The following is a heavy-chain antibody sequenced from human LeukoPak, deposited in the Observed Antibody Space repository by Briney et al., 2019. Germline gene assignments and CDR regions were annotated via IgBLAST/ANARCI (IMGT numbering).Heavy chain of an antibody. CDR2: IYYSGST. V-gene: IGHV4-59*01. CDR3: ARGFGPVVAATPGWFDP. J-gene: IGHJ5*02. Sequence: SETLSLTCTVSGGSISSYYWSWIRRPPGKGLEWIGYIYYSGSTNYNPSLKSRVTISVDTSKNQFSLKLSSVTAADTAVYYCARGFGPVVAATPGWFDPWGQGTLVTVSS. D-gene: IGHD2-15*01. CDR1: GGSISSYY.